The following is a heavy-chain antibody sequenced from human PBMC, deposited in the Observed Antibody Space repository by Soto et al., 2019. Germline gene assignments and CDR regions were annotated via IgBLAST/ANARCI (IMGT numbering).Heavy chain of an antibody. V-gene: IGHV4-30-2*01. CDR3: ARDLAISGYDY. CDR1: GGSISSGGYS. Sequence: TLSLTCAVSGGSISSGGYSWTWIRQPPGKGLEWIGYIYHSGNTYYNPSLKSRVTISVDTSRNQFSLKLSSVTAADTAVYYCARDLAISGYDYWCPGPLVTV. J-gene: IGHJ4*02. D-gene: IGHD5-12*01. CDR2: IYHSGNT.